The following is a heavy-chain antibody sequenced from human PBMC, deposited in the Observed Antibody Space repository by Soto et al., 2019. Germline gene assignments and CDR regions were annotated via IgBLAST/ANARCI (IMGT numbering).Heavy chain of an antibody. Sequence: PGGSLRLSCAASGFTFSSYAMSWVRQAPGKGLEWVSAISGSGGSTYYADSVKGRFTISRDNSKNTLYLQMNSLRAEDTAVYYCAFSSWTTYYYYYGMDVWGQGTTVTVSS. CDR1: GFTFSSYA. J-gene: IGHJ6*02. V-gene: IGHV3-23*01. CDR2: ISGSGGST. CDR3: AFSSWTTYYYYYGMDV. D-gene: IGHD6-13*01.